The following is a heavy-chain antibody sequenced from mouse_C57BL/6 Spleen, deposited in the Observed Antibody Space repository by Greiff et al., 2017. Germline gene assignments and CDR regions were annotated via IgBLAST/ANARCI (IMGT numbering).Heavy chain of an antibody. CDR1: GFTFSNYG. D-gene: IGHD2-4*01. CDR3: ARGGLRRDYYAMDY. V-gene: IGHV5-17*01. J-gene: IGHJ4*01. Sequence: EVKLVESGGGLVKPGGSLKLSCAASGFTFSNYGMHWVRQAPEKGLEWVAYISSGSSTIYYADTVKGRFTISGDDAKNTLFLQMTSLRSEDTAMYYCARGGLRRDYYAMDYWGQGTSVTVSS. CDR2: ISSGSSTI.